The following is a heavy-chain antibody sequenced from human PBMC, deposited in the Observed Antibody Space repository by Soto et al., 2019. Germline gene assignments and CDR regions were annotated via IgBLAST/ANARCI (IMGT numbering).Heavy chain of an antibody. CDR1: GGSISSSSYY. D-gene: IGHD6-6*01. J-gene: IGHJ5*02. V-gene: IGHV4-39*01. CDR3: ARHRARNWFDP. CDR2: IYYSGIT. Sequence: SETLSLTCIVSGGSISSSSYYWGWIRQPPGKGLEWIGSIYYSGITYHNPSLKSRVTISVYTSKNQFSLKLSSVTAADTAVFYCARHRARNWFDPWGQGTLVTVSS.